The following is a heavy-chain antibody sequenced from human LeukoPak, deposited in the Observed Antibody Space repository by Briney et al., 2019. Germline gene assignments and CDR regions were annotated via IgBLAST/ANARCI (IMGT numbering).Heavy chain of an antibody. Sequence: SETLSLTCAVYGGSFSGYYWSWIRQPPGKGLEWIGEINHSGSTNYNPSLKSRVTISVDTSKNQFSLKLSSVTAADTAVYYCASKEGYDSSGYYTDYWGQGTLVTVSS. D-gene: IGHD3-22*01. V-gene: IGHV4-34*01. CDR1: GGSFSGYY. CDR2: INHSGST. CDR3: ASKEGYDSSGYYTDY. J-gene: IGHJ4*02.